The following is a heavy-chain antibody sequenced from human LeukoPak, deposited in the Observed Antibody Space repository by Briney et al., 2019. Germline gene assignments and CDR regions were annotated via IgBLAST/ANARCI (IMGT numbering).Heavy chain of an antibody. CDR2: ISSSGVTI. Sequence: GGSLRLSCAASGFTFSTCSMNWVRQAPGKGLEWVSYISSSGVTIYYADSVKGRLTISRDNAENSLYLQMNSLRAEDTAVYYCGRKRTTAAFDIWGQGTMVTVSS. CDR3: GRKRTTAAFDI. D-gene: IGHD1-1*01. V-gene: IGHV3-48*01. J-gene: IGHJ3*02. CDR1: GFTFSTCS.